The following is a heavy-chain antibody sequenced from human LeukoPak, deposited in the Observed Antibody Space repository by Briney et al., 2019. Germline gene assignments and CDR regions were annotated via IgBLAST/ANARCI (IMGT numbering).Heavy chain of an antibody. CDR3: ARQVDKTMALPDF. CDR2: ISGYNGNT. D-gene: IGHD4/OR15-4a*01. V-gene: IGHV1-18*04. J-gene: IGHJ4*02. Sequence: GASAKVSCKASTYIFFTHGITWVRQAPGQGLEWMGWISGYNGNTNYAQKLQDRVTMTIDTSTNTAYLELRSLRSDDTAVYYCARQVDKTMALPDFWGRGTLVTVSS. CDR1: TYIFFTHG.